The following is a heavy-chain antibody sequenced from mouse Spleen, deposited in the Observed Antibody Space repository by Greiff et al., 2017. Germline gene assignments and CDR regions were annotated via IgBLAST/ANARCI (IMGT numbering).Heavy chain of an antibody. J-gene: IGHJ2*01. CDR3: ARDYYGDY. CDR2: INPSSGYT. V-gene: IGHV1-4*01. Sequence: QVQLQQSGAELARPGASVKMSCKASGYTFTSYMMHWVKQRPGQGLEWIGYINPSSGYTKYNQKFKDKATLTADKSSSTAYMQLSSLTSEDSAVYYCARDYYGDYWGQGTTLTVSS. CDR1: GYTFTSYM.